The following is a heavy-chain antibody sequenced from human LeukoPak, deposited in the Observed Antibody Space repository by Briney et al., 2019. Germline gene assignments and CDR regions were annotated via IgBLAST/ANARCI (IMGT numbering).Heavy chain of an antibody. CDR1: GFTFSSYS. J-gene: IGHJ4*02. V-gene: IGHV3-48*01. Sequence: GGSLRLSCAASGFTFSSYSMNWVRQAPGKGLEWVSYISSSSSTIYYADSVKGRFTISRDNAKNSLYLQMNSLRVEDTAVYYCARDESKGAVAVFDYWGQGTLVTVSS. CDR2: ISSSSSTI. D-gene: IGHD6-19*01. CDR3: ARDESKGAVAVFDY.